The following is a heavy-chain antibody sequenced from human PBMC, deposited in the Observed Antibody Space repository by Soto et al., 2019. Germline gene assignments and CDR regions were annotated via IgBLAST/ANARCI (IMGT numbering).Heavy chain of an antibody. V-gene: IGHV1-3*01. J-gene: IGHJ4*02. Sequence: GASVKVSCKASGDTFTSYSMHWVRQAPGQRLEWMGWINAGNGNTKYSQKFQGRVTITRDTSASTAYMELSSLRSEDTAVYYCARAVAVAADFDYWGQGTLVTV. D-gene: IGHD6-19*01. CDR3: ARAVAVAADFDY. CDR1: GDTFTSYS. CDR2: INAGNGNT.